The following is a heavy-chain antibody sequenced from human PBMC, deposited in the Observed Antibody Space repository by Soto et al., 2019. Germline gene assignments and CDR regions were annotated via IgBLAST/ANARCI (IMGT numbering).Heavy chain of an antibody. CDR3: TEGATSFDY. Sequence: GSLRLSCAASGFTFSGSAMQWVRQASGKGLEWVGRIRSKTQNYATAYAASVKGRFTISRDDSKNTAYLQMNSLKTEDTAVYYCTEGATSFDYWGQGILVTVSS. D-gene: IGHD1-26*01. V-gene: IGHV3-73*01. CDR1: GFTFSGSA. J-gene: IGHJ4*02. CDR2: IRSKTQNYAT.